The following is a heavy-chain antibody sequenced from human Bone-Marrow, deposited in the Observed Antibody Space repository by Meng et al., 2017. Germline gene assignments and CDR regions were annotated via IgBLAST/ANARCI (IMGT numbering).Heavy chain of an antibody. D-gene: IGHD6-6*01. V-gene: IGHV3-13*01. CDR2: IGTAGDT. CDR1: GFTFSSYD. CDR3: ARVIAARSYYYYGMDV. Sequence: GGSLRLSCAASGFTFSSYDMHWVRQATGKGLEWVSAIGTAGDTYYPGSVKGQFTISRENAKNSLYLQMNSLRAEDTAVYYCARVIAARSYYYYGMDVWGQGTTVTVSS. J-gene: IGHJ6*02.